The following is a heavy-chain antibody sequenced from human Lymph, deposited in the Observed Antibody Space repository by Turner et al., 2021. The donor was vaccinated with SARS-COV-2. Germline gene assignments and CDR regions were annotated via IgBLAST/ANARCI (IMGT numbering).Heavy chain of an antibody. V-gene: IGHV4-59*01. J-gene: IGHJ5*02. CDR1: GGSMNNNY. Sequence: QVQLQESGPRLVKPLETLSLTCTVSGGSMNNNYGSWIRQPPRKRLEWIGFIFYRGSTNYNHSLKSQVTISVDTSENQFSLKLTSVTAADTARYDCARQTVNNWVDPWGQGTLVTVSS. CDR3: ARQTVNNWVDP. CDR2: IFYRGST. D-gene: IGHD2-21*02.